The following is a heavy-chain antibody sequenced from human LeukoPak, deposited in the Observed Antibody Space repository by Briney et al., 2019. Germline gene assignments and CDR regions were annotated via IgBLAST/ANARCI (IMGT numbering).Heavy chain of an antibody. D-gene: IGHD6-19*01. J-gene: IGHJ4*02. CDR1: GYTFTGYY. CDR2: INPNSGGT. CDR3: ARDAAPSSGWYYFDY. V-gene: IGHV1-2*02. Sequence: GASVKVSCKASGYTFTGYYMHWVRQAPGQGLEWMGWINPNSGGTNYAQKFQGRVTMTRDTSISTAYMELSRLRSDDTAVYYCARDAAPSSGWYYFDYWGQGTLVTVSS.